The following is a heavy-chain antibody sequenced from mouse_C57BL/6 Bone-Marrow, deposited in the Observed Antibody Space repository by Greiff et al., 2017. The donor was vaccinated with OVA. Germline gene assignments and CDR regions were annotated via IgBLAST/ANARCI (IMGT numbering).Heavy chain of an antibody. CDR2: IDPSDSYT. J-gene: IGHJ1*03. Sequence: VQLQQPGAELVMPAATVKLTCKASGYTFTSYWMHWVKQRPGQGLEWIGEIDPSDSYTNYNQKFKGKSNLTVDKSSSTAYMQLSSLTSANSAFYYCARCGITTVGAHWYMDVWGTGTTVTVSS. V-gene: IGHV1-69*01. D-gene: IGHD1-1*01. CDR3: ARCGITTVGAHWYMDV. CDR1: GYTFTSYW.